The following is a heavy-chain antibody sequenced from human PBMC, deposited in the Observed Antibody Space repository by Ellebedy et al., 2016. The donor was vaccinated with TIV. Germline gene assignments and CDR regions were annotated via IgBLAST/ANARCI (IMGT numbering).Heavy chain of an antibody. V-gene: IGHV4-34*01. Sequence: SETLSLXXAVYGGSLSGYYWSWVRQPPGKGLEWFGEINHSGSTNHNPSLKSRVTISVDTSKNQFSLKLRSVTAADTAVYFCARRPYCSTTTCYGLDYWGQGTLVTVSS. D-gene: IGHD2-2*01. CDR3: ARRPYCSTTTCYGLDY. CDR2: INHSGST. J-gene: IGHJ4*02. CDR1: GGSLSGYY.